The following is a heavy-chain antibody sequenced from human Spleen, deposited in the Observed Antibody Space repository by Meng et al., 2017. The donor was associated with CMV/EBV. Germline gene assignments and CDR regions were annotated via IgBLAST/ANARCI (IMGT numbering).Heavy chain of an antibody. J-gene: IGHJ4*02. CDR3: AWRLDY. D-gene: IGHD1-1*01. CDR1: GGSISSSSYY. Sequence: QMTAPESGPGVLKPSETLTLTCSGSGGSISSSSYYWGWIRQPPGKGLEWIGSIYYSGSTYYNPSLKSRVTISVDTSKNQFSLKLSSVTAADTAVYYCAWRLDYWGQGTLVTVSS. CDR2: IYYSGST. V-gene: IGHV4-39*01.